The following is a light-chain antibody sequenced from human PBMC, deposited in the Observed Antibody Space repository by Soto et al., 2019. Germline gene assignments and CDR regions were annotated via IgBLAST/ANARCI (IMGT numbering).Light chain of an antibody. V-gene: IGLV2-11*01. Sequence: QSALTQPRSVSGSPGQSVTISCTGTSSDVGGYNYVSWYQHHPGKAPKFIIFDVSSRPSGVPDRFSGSKSGNTAYLTISGLQAEDEADYYCCSLAGGNNFRVFGGGTKLTVL. CDR1: SSDVGGYNY. CDR2: DVS. J-gene: IGLJ3*02. CDR3: CSLAGGNNFRV.